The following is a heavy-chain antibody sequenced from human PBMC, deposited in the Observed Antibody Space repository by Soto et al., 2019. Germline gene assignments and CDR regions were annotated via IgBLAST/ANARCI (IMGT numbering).Heavy chain of an antibody. D-gene: IGHD3-16*02. J-gene: IGHJ4*02. CDR3: VEGLRLGELSR. CDR1: GGTFTSYN. Sequence: QVHLVQSGAEVRKPGSSVKVSCQASGGTFTSYNMNWVRQAPGQGLEWMGRINPFVGVVNHAQKSQARVALTADKATSTAYMELNRLPSESTALYYCVEGLRLGELSRWGQGTLVTVSS. V-gene: IGHV1-69*02. CDR2: INPFVGVV.